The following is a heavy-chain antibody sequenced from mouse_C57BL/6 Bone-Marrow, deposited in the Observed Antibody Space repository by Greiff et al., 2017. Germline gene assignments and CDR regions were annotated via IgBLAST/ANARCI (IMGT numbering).Heavy chain of an antibody. V-gene: IGHV5-6*01. J-gene: IGHJ2*01. CDR1: GFTFSSYG. CDR3: ARQLRR. Sequence: EVKLMESGGDLVKPGGSLKLSCAASGFTFSSYGMSWVRQTPDKRLEWVATISSGGSYTYYPDSVKGRFTISRDNAKNTLYLQMSSLKSEDTAMYYCARQLRRWGQGTTLTVSS. D-gene: IGHD1-1*01. CDR2: ISSGGSYT.